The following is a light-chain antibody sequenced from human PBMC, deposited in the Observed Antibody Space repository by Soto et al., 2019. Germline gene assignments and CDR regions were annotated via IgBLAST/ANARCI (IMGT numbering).Light chain of an antibody. J-gene: IGLJ2*01. CDR3: SSYTSSSPHVV. V-gene: IGLV2-14*03. CDR1: SSDVGSFNY. Sequence: QSALTQPASVSGSPGQSIIISCTGTSSDVGSFNYVSWYQQHPGKAPKLLTYDVTNRPSGISNRFSGSKSGNTASLTISGIQTEDEADYYCSSYTSSSPHVVFGGGTQLTVL. CDR2: DVT.